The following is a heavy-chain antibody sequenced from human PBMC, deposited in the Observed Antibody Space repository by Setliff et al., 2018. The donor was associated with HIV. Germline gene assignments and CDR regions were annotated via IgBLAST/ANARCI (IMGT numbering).Heavy chain of an antibody. CDR1: GGSISPYY. CDR3: ARLDDSGSYYENAFDI. Sequence: SETLSLTCTVSGGSISPYYWSWIRQPPGKGLEWIGYIHSYGSTDYNPSLESRVTISVDTSKNQLSLKLRSVAAADTAVYYCARLDDSGSYYENAFDIWGQGTTVTV. D-gene: IGHD3-10*01. CDR2: IHSYGST. J-gene: IGHJ3*02. V-gene: IGHV4-59*01.